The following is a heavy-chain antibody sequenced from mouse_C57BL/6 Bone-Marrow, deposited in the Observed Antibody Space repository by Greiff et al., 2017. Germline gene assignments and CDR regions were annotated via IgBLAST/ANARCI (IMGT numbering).Heavy chain of an antibody. D-gene: IGHD1-1*01. Sequence: EVQLQESGPGLVKPSQSLSLTCSVTGYSITSGYYWNWIRQFPGNKLEWMGYISYDGSNNYNPSLKNRISITRDTSKNQFFLKLNSVTTEDTATYYCARNYGSSSWYFDVWGTGTTVTVSS. CDR2: ISYDGSN. J-gene: IGHJ1*03. CDR3: ARNYGSSSWYFDV. CDR1: GYSITSGYY. V-gene: IGHV3-6*01.